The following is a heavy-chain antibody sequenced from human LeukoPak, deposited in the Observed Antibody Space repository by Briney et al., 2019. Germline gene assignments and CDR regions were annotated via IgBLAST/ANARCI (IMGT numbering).Heavy chain of an antibody. CDR2: ISAYNGNT. CDR1: GYTFTSYA. Sequence: ASVKVSCKASGYTFTSYAMHWVRQAPGQGLEWMGWISAYNGNTNYAQKLQGRVTMTTDTSTSTAYMELRSLRSDDTAVYYCARDPQYDFWSGYRRFDYWGQGTLVTVSS. J-gene: IGHJ4*02. V-gene: IGHV1-18*01. D-gene: IGHD3-3*01. CDR3: ARDPQYDFWSGYRRFDY.